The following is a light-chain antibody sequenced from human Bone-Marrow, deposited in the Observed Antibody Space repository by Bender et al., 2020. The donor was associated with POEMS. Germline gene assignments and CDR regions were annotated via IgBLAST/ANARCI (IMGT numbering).Light chain of an antibody. J-gene: IGLJ3*02. CDR1: SSDVGTNNY. CDR2: EVS. Sequence: QSALTQPPSASGSPGQSVTISCTGTSSDVGTNNYISWYQQHPGKAPKLLIYEVSKWPSGFPDRFSGSKSGNTASLTISGLQPEDEADYYCCSSARSNWVFGGGTKLTVL. V-gene: IGLV2-8*01. CDR3: CSSARSNWV.